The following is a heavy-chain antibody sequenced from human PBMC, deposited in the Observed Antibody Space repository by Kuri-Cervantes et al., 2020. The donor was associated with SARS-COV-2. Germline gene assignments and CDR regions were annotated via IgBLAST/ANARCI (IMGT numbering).Heavy chain of an antibody. CDR1: GFTFHNAW. CDR3: TTAPTPSVVVLSATY. Sequence: GESLKISCAASGFTFHNAWMSWVRQAPGKVLEWVGRIKSKTDGGTTDYAAPVKGRFTISRDDSKNTLYLQMNSLKTEDTAVYYCTTAPTPSVVVLSATYWGQGTLVTVSS. V-gene: IGHV3-15*01. D-gene: IGHD2-15*01. J-gene: IGHJ4*02. CDR2: IKSKTDGGTT.